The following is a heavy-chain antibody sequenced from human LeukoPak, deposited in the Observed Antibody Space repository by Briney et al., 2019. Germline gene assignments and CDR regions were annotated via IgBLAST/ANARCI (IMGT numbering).Heavy chain of an antibody. D-gene: IGHD2-21*01. CDR1: GGSISSSSYY. CDR3: ARLGIAYCGGDCHDAFDI. CDR2: IYYSGST. V-gene: IGHV4-61*05. J-gene: IGHJ3*02. Sequence: RASETLSLTCTVSGGSISSSSYYWAWIRQPPGKGLEWIGYIYYSGSTNYNPSLKSRVTISVDTSKNQFSLKLSSVTAADTAVYYCARLGIAYCGGDCHDAFDIWGQGTMVTVSS.